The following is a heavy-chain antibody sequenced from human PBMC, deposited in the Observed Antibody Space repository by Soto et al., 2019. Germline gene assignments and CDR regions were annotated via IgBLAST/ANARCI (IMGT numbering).Heavy chain of an antibody. D-gene: IGHD5-12*01. CDR1: GGSISSYY. CDR3: ARDGDGYNYDAFDI. J-gene: IGHJ3*02. Sequence: QVQLQESGPGLVKPSETLSLTCTVSGGSISSYYWSWIRQPPGKGLEWIGYIYYSGSTNYNPSLESRVTMSVDTSKNRFSLKPSSVTAADTAVYYCARDGDGYNYDAFDIWGQGTMVTVSS. CDR2: IYYSGST. V-gene: IGHV4-59*01.